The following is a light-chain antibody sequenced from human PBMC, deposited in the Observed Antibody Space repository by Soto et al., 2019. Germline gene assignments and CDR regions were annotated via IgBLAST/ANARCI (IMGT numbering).Light chain of an antibody. V-gene: IGKV3-15*01. Sequence: EIVLTQSPATLSVSPGERATLSCRASQSVSSNLAWYQQKPGLAPRLLIYGASTRATGIPARFSGSGSGTEFTLTISSLQSEDFAVYYGQQYNNWPGTFGQGTKVEIK. CDR2: GAS. CDR1: QSVSSN. J-gene: IGKJ1*01. CDR3: QQYNNWPGT.